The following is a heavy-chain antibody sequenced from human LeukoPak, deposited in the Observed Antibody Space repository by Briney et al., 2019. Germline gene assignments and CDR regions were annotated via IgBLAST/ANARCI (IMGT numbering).Heavy chain of an antibody. J-gene: IGHJ5*02. CDR2: MNPNSGNT. Sequence: ASVKVSCKASGYTFTSYDINWVRQATGQGLEWMGWMNPNSGNTGYAQKLQGRVTMTTDTSKRTAYMELRSLRSDDTAVYYCARGDSGSYPQIWFDPWGQGTLVTVSS. CDR3: ARGDSGSYPQIWFDP. CDR1: GYTFTSYD. D-gene: IGHD1-26*01. V-gene: IGHV1-8*01.